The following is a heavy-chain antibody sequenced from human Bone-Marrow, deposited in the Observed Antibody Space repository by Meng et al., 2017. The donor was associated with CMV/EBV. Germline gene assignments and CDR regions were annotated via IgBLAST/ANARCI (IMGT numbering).Heavy chain of an antibody. D-gene: IGHD3-10*01. CDR1: GFTFSNHW. J-gene: IGHJ4*02. Sequence: GSLRLSCAASGFTFSNHWMSWVRQAPGKGPEWIGSIYYSGSTYYNPSLKSRVTISVDTSKNQFSLKLSSVTAADTAVYYCASGFVLLWFGEFGSFDYWGQGTLVTVSS. CDR2: IYYSGST. CDR3: ASGFVLLWFGEFGSFDY. V-gene: IGHV4-59*05.